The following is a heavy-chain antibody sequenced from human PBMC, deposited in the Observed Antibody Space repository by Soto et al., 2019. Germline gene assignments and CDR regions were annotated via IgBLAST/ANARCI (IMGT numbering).Heavy chain of an antibody. CDR1: GFTFSSYG. V-gene: IGHV3-30*18. D-gene: IGHD4-17*01. Sequence: QVQLVESGGGVVQPGRSLRLSCAASGFTFSSYGMHWVRQSPGKGLEWVAVISYDGSNKYYADSVKGRFTISRDNSTNTLYLQMNSLRAEDTAVYYCANDYGDSYCYGMDVWGQGTTVTVSS. CDR2: ISYDGSNK. J-gene: IGHJ6*02. CDR3: ANDYGDSYCYGMDV.